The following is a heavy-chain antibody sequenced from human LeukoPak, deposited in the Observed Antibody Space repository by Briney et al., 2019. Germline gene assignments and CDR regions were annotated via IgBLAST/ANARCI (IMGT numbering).Heavy chain of an antibody. V-gene: IGHV1-18*01. CDR3: ARAPPRIVVVVAATNYYGMDV. J-gene: IGHJ6*02. Sequence: VASVKVSCKASGYTFTSYGISWVRQAPGQGLEWMGWISAYNGNTNYAQKLQGRVTMTTDTSTSTAYMELGSLRSDDTAVYYCARAPPRIVVVVAATNYYGMDVWGQGTTVTVSS. CDR1: GYTFTSYG. CDR2: ISAYNGNT. D-gene: IGHD2-15*01.